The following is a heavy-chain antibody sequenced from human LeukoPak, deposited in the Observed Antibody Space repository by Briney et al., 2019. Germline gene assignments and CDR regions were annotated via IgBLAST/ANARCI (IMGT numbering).Heavy chain of an antibody. D-gene: IGHD1-26*01. CDR1: GYTFTGYY. J-gene: IGHJ3*02. CDR3: ARAYSGSYPPI. Sequence: GASVKVSCKASGYTFTGYYMHWVRQAPGQGLEWMGWIDPNSGGTSYAQNFQGRVTMTRDTSISTAYMELSRLRSDDTAVFYCARAYSGSYPPIWGQGTMVTVSS. V-gene: IGHV1-2*02. CDR2: IDPNSGGT.